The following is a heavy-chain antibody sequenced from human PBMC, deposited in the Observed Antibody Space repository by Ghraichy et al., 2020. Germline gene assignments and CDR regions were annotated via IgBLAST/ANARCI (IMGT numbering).Heavy chain of an antibody. Sequence: SETLSLTCTVSGGSISSYYWSWIRQPPGKGLEWIGFIFYSGSTNYNPSLKGRVTISVDTSKNQFSLKLSSVTAADTAVYYCARALSGGWHLFDYWGQGTLVSVSS. CDR2: IFYSGST. CDR3: ARALSGGWHLFDY. CDR1: GGSISSYY. V-gene: IGHV4-59*01. D-gene: IGHD6-19*01. J-gene: IGHJ4*02.